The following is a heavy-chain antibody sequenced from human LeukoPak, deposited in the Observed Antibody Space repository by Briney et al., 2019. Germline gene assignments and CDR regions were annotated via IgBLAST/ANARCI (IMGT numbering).Heavy chain of an antibody. Sequence: SETLSLTCAVYGGSFSGYYWSWIRQPPGKGLEWIGEINHSGSTNYNPSLTSRVTISVDTSKNQFSLTLSSVTAADTAVYYCKTTDYSNFDYWGQGTLVTVSS. J-gene: IGHJ4*02. V-gene: IGHV4-34*01. CDR3: KTTDYSNFDY. CDR2: INHSGST. D-gene: IGHD2-2*01. CDR1: GGSFSGYY.